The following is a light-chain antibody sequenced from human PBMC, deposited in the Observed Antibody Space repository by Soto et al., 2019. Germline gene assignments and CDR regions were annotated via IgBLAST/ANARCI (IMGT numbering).Light chain of an antibody. J-gene: IGKJ1*01. V-gene: IGKV3-15*01. CDR3: QQYNNWPQT. CDR1: QSVSSN. Sequence: EIGMTQSPSTLSVSPGERATLSCRASQSVSSNLAWYQQKHGQAPRLLIYGASTRATGIPARFSGSGSGTEFNLTISSLQSEDFAVYYCQQYNNWPQTFGQGTKVDIK. CDR2: GAS.